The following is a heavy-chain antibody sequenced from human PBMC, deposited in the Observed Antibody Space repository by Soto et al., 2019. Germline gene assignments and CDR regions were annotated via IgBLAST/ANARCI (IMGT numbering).Heavy chain of an antibody. CDR3: ARGKAPDY. J-gene: IGHJ4*02. CDR1: GGSFSGYY. V-gene: IGHV4-34*01. CDR2: INHSGST. Sequence: SETLSLTCAVYGGSFSGYYWSWIRQPPGKGLEWIGEINHSGSTNYNPSLKSRVTISVDTSKNQFSLKLSSVTAADTAVYYCARGKAPDYCGQGTLLTVS.